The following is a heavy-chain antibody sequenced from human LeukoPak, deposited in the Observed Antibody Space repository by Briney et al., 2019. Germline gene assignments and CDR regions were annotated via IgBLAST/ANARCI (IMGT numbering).Heavy chain of an antibody. D-gene: IGHD3-10*01. CDR1: RGSLSSYY. V-gene: IGHV4-4*07. J-gene: IGHJ3*02. CDR2: IYTSGST. CDR3: ARDKSRTYGSADAFDI. Sequence: SETLSLTCTVSRGSLSSYYWNWIRQPAGKGLEWIGRIYTSGSTNYNPSLKSRVTMSVDTSKNQFSLKLSSVTAADTAVYYCARDKSRTYGSADAFDIWGQGTMVTVSS.